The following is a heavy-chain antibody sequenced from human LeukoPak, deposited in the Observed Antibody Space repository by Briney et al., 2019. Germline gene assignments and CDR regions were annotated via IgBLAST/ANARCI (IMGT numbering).Heavy chain of an antibody. V-gene: IGHV3-23*01. CDR2: LGSGGST. J-gene: IGHJ2*01. Sequence: GGSLRLPCEVSGFTLKTYAMSWVRQAPGKGLEWVSTLGSGGSTFYADSVKGRFTISRDNSKNTLYLQMTSLRGEDTDVYYCAKRIPVVAMQYFDLWGRGTLVAVSS. CDR1: GFTLKTYA. D-gene: IGHD6-19*01. CDR3: AKRIPVVAMQYFDL.